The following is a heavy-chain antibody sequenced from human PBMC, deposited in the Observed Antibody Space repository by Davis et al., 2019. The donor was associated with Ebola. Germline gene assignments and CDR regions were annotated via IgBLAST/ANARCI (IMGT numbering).Heavy chain of an antibody. Sequence: GESLKISCAASGFTFSSYSMNWVRQAPGKGLEWVSYISSSSSTIYYADSVKGRFTISRDNAKNSLYLQMNSLRAEDTAVYYCARRITIFGVVIKSNWFDPWGQGTLVTVSS. CDR1: GFTFSSYS. D-gene: IGHD3-3*01. V-gene: IGHV3-48*04. J-gene: IGHJ5*02. CDR3: ARRITIFGVVIKSNWFDP. CDR2: ISSSSSTI.